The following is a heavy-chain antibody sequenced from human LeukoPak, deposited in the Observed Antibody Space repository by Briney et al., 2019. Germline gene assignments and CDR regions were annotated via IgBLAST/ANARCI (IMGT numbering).Heavy chain of an antibody. D-gene: IGHD3-22*01. Sequence: ASVKVSCKASGGTFSSYAISWVRQAPGQGREWMGGIIPIFGTANYAQKFQGRVTITADESTSTAYMELSSLRSEDTAVYYCASGYYYDSSRTFDYWGQGTLVTVSS. J-gene: IGHJ4*02. CDR1: GGTFSSYA. V-gene: IGHV1-69*13. CDR2: IIPIFGTA. CDR3: ASGYYYDSSRTFDY.